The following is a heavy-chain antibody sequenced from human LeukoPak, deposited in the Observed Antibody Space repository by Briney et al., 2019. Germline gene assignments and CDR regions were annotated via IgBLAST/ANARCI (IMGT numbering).Heavy chain of an antibody. CDR3: ARGREIHGGSDTKLDDY. CDR2: INPNSGGT. D-gene: IGHD3-10*01. J-gene: IGHJ4*02. CDR1: GYTFTAYS. Sequence: ASVKVSCKASGYTFTAYSMHWVRQAPGQGLEWMGWINPNSGGTNYAQKFQGRVTMTRDTSITTAYMELSRLRSDDTAVFYCARGREIHGGSDTKLDDYWGQGTLVTVSS. V-gene: IGHV1-2*02.